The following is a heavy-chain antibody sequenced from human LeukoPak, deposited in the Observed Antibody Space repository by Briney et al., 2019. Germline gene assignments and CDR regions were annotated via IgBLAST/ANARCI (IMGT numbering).Heavy chain of an antibody. CDR2: LSSASSFI. V-gene: IGHV3-21*01. CDR3: ARGSGLFDY. J-gene: IGHJ4*02. D-gene: IGHD7-27*01. Sequence: GGSLRLSCAASGFTFSSYSMNWVRQAPGKGLEWVSSLSSASSFIYYADSVKGRFTISRDKAKNSLYLQMNSLRAEDTAVYYCARGSGLFDYWGQGTLVTVSS. CDR1: GFTFSSYS.